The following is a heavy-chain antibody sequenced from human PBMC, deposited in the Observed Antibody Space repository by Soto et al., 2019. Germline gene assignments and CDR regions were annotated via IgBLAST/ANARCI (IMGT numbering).Heavy chain of an antibody. J-gene: IGHJ1*01. CDR3: ARDPRSITGTTSSEDCKR. CDR1: GGTFSGYA. CDR2: IIPLLGIT. V-gene: IGHV1-69*01. D-gene: IGHD1-20*01. Sequence: QAQLMQSGAEVKKPGSSVKVSCKASGGTFSGYAINWVRQAPGQGLEWMGGIIPLLGITDYGQKFQGRITIAADESTGTAYMGLRGLRSEETSVYYCARDPRSITGTTSSEDCKRWGQGTVVSVSS.